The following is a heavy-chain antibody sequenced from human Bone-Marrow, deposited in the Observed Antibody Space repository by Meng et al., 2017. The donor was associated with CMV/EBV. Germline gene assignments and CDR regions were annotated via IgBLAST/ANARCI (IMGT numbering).Heavy chain of an antibody. V-gene: IGHV1-46*01. CDR2: INPIGDIT. CDR3: ARDATEQAGNTMVIVAYDAFDV. CDR1: GYIFTTYY. D-gene: IGHD3-10*01. Sequence: ASVKVSCKASGYIFTTYYIHWVRQAPGQGLEWMGIINPIGDITTYAQNFQGRLTMTRDTSTSTVYMELSSLTSEDTAIYYCARDATEQAGNTMVIVAYDAFDVWGQGTVVTVSS. J-gene: IGHJ3*01.